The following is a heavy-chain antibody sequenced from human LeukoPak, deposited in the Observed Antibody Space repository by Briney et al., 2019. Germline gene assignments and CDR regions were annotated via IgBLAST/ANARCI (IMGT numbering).Heavy chain of an antibody. D-gene: IGHD1-26*01. CDR1: GGSISSGGYS. J-gene: IGHJ4*02. V-gene: IGHV4-30-2*01. CDR3: ASFGSYSDY. Sequence: SETLSLTCAVSGGSISSGGYSWSWIRQPPGKGLEWIGYIYHSGSTYYNPSLKSRVTISVDRSKNQFSLKLSSVTAADTAVYYCASFGSYSDYWGQGTLVTVSS. CDR2: IYHSGST.